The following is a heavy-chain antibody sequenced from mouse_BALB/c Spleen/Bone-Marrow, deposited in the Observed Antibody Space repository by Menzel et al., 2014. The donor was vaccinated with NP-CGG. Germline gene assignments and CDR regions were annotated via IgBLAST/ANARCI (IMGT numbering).Heavy chain of an antibody. CDR1: GFHIKNTY. D-gene: IGHD1-1*01. Sequence: EVQLQQSGAELVKPGASVKLSCTASGFHIKNTYIHWVKQRPEQGLEGIGRIDPANVNTKYDPKFQGKATITADTSSNTAYLHLSSLTSEDTAVYYCATYYYGSSLFAYWGQGTLVTVSA. J-gene: IGHJ3*01. V-gene: IGHV14-3*02. CDR2: IDPANVNT. CDR3: ATYYYGSSLFAY.